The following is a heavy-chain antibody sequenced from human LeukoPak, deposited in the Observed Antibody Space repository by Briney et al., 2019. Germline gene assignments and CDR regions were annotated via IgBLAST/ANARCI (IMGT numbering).Heavy chain of an antibody. CDR1: GYTFTGYY. D-gene: IGHD6-19*01. V-gene: IGHV1-2*04. J-gene: IGHJ4*02. Sequence: GASVKVSCKASGYTFTGYYLHWVRQAPGQGLEWMGWINPNSGGTKYAQKFQGWVTMTRDTSISAAYMELSRLRSDDTAVYYCARQYSSGWYFDYWGQGTLVTVSS. CDR3: ARQYSSGWYFDY. CDR2: INPNSGGT.